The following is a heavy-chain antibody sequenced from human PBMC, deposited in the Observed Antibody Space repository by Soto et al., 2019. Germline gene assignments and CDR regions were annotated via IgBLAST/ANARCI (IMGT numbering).Heavy chain of an antibody. Sequence: QVQLVESGGGVVQTGRSLRLSCAASGFTFSSYAMHWILQAPGKGLEWVAVISYDGSNKYYADSVKGRFTISRDNSKKTLYLQMNSLRAEDMAVYYCVRDGTIPHPRDIVATIGLWDGLDDWCQGTLVTVSS. CDR3: VRDGTIPHPRDIVATIGLWDGLDD. D-gene: IGHD5-12*01. CDR1: GFTFSSYA. J-gene: IGHJ4*02. CDR2: ISYDGSNK. V-gene: IGHV3-30-3*01.